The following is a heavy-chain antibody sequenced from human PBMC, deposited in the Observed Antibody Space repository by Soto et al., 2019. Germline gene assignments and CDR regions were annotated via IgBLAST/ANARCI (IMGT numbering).Heavy chain of an antibody. CDR1: GYTFTGYY. CDR2: INPNSGGT. D-gene: IGHD1-7*01. CDR3: ARVNNWSYDAFDI. Sequence: ASVKVSCKASGYTFTGYYMHWVRQAPGQGLEWMGWINPNSGGTNYAQKFQGWVTMTRDTSISTAYMELSRLRADDTAVYYCARVNNWSYDAFDIWGQGTMVTVSS. V-gene: IGHV1-2*04. J-gene: IGHJ3*02.